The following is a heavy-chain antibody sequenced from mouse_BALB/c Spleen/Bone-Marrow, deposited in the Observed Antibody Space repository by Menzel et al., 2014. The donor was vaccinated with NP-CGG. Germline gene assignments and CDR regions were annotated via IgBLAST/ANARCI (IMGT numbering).Heavy chain of an antibody. Sequence: LVESGPELVKPGALVKISCKASGFTFRSYDINWVKQGPGQGLEWIGWIYPGDGSTKYNEKFKGKATPTADKSSSTAYMQLSSLTSDNSAVYFCARSGDSSGYGFAYWGQGTLVTVSA. CDR3: ARSGDSSGYGFAY. CDR2: IYPGDGST. V-gene: IGHV1S33*01. CDR1: GFTFRSYD. J-gene: IGHJ3*01. D-gene: IGHD3-2*01.